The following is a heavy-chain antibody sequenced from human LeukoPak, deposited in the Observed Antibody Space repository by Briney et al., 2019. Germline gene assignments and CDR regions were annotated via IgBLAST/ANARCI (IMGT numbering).Heavy chain of an antibody. V-gene: IGHV3-48*01. D-gene: IGHD3-16*01. CDR3: AGFERGYAYDY. J-gene: IGHJ4*02. CDR2: ISSSSSTI. Sequence: PGGSLRLSCAASGFTSSSYSMNWVRQAPGKGLEWVSYISSSSSTIYYVDSVKGRFTISRDNAKNSLYLQMNSLRAEDTAVYYCAGFERGYAYDYWGQGTLVTVSS. CDR1: GFTSSSYS.